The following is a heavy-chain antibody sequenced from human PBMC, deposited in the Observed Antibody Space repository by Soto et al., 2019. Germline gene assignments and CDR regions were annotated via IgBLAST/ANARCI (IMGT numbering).Heavy chain of an antibody. J-gene: IGHJ3*02. CDR3: ANGCDTSIADAFDI. CDR1: GFTFSTSS. D-gene: IGHD2-21*02. V-gene: IGHV3-23*01. CDR2: ISGSGDIT. Sequence: EVHVLESGGDLVQPGGSLRLSCSVSGFTFSTSSMNWVRQAPGKALEWVSSISGSGDITYYADSLKGRFTTSRDNSKNTVYLQMNSLRVEDTDVYHCANGCDTSIADAFDIWGQRTMVPISS.